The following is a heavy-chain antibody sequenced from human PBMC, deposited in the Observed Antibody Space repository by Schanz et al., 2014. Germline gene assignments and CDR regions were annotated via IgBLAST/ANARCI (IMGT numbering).Heavy chain of an antibody. D-gene: IGHD6-13*01. CDR1: TSIFNHAW. J-gene: IGHJ5*02. CDR2: IKSKTDGETT. V-gene: IGHV3-15*01. Sequence: VQLVESGGGLVQPGGSLRLSCAASTSIFNHAWMSWVRQAPGKGLEWLGRIKSKTDGETTDYAAPVKGRFSISRDDSQSTLYLQMNSLKIEDTAVYYCATASSPVREAGAGSSFHLWGQGTLVTVSS. CDR3: ATASSPVREAGAGSSFHL.